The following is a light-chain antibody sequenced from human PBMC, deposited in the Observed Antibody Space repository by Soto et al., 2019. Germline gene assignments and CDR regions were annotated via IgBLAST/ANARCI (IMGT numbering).Light chain of an antibody. CDR1: QSVSSY. CDR3: QQRGNWIT. V-gene: IGKV3-11*01. Sequence: EIVLTQSPATLSLSPGERATLSCRASQSVSSYLAWYQQKPGQAPRLLIYDASNRATGIPARFSASGSGTDFTLTISRLESEDSAVYYCQQRGNWITFGPGTRLEIK. J-gene: IGKJ5*01. CDR2: DAS.